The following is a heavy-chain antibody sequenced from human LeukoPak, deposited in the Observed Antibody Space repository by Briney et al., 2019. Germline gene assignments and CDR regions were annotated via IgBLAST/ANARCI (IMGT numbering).Heavy chain of an antibody. Sequence: GGYLRLSCAVSGFSFTNFWMSWVRQAPGRGLEWVANIHPEGNEKYHVESVKGRFTISRDNTKNLLFLQMNGLRVEDTAVYYCARGDAFSGDHWGQGTLVTVSS. CDR1: GFSFTNFW. J-gene: IGHJ4*02. CDR3: ARGDAFSGDH. CDR2: IHPEGNEK. V-gene: IGHV3-7*04.